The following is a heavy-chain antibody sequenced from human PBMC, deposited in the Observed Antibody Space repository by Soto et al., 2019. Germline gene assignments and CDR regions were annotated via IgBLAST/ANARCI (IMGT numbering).Heavy chain of an antibody. Sequence: QVQLVQSGAEVKKPGASVKVSCKASGYTFTRYDINWVRQATGKGLEWMGWMNPSSANTGYAQKFQGRVTLTRNTSIRTAYMELISLRSEDTAVYYGALEGVRGMDVWGQGTTVTASS. CDR3: ALEGVRGMDV. CDR2: MNPSSANT. CDR1: GYTFTRYD. D-gene: IGHD3-16*01. J-gene: IGHJ6*02. V-gene: IGHV1-8*01.